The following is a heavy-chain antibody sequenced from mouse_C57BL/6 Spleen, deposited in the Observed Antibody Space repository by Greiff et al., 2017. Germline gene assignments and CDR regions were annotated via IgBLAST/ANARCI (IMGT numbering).Heavy chain of an antibody. CDR2: IDPETGGT. CDR1: GYTFTDYE. J-gene: IGHJ4*01. Sequence: QVHVKQSGAELVRPGASVTLSCKASGYTFTDYEMHWVKQTPVHGLEWIGAIDPETGGTAYNQKFKGKAILTADKSSSTAYMELRSLTSEDSAVYYCTRDWAMDYWGQGTSVTVSS. V-gene: IGHV1-15*01. CDR3: TRDWAMDY. D-gene: IGHD4-1*01.